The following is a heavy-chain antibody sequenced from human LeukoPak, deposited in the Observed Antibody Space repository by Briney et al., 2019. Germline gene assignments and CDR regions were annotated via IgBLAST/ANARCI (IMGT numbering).Heavy chain of an antibody. CDR3: AKDRALSLAAAAPDAFDI. Sequence: PGGSLRLSCAASGFTFSSYGMHWVRQAPGKGLEWVAFIRYDGSNKYYADSVKGRFTISRDNSKDTLYLQMNSLRAEDTAVYYCAKDRALSLAAAAPDAFDIWGQGTMVTVSS. CDR2: IRYDGSNK. V-gene: IGHV3-30*02. D-gene: IGHD6-13*01. CDR1: GFTFSSYG. J-gene: IGHJ3*02.